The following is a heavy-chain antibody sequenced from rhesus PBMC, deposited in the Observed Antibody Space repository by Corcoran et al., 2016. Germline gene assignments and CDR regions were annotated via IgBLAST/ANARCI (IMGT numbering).Heavy chain of an antibody. V-gene: IGHV5-2*01. J-gene: IGHJ4*01. CDR1: GYSFTSYW. CDR2: MYPIDAES. D-gene: IGHD6-19*01. CDR3: ANEGGRSSGFDD. Sequence: EVQLVKSGAEVKRRGESLKISCKTSGYSFTSYWISWVRPMPRKGLEGMGAMYPIDAESRYSPSFQGQVTISADKAISTADLQWSSLKASDSATYYCANEGGRSSGFDDWGQGVLVTVSS.